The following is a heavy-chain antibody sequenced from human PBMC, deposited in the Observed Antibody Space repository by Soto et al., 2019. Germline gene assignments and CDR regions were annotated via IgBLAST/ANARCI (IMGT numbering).Heavy chain of an antibody. D-gene: IGHD5-18*01. CDR3: AGYSYGTFDY. Sequence: EVQLLESGGGLVQPGGSLRLSCAASGFTFSSYAMSWVRQAPGKGLEWVSAISGSGGRTYYADSVKGRFTISRDNSKNTLYLKMNIRRAEDTAVYYCAGYSYGTFDYWGQGTLVTVSS. V-gene: IGHV3-23*01. CDR1: GFTFSSYA. J-gene: IGHJ4*02. CDR2: ISGSGGRT.